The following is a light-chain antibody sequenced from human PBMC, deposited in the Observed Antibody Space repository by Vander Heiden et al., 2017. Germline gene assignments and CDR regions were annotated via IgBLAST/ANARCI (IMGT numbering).Light chain of an antibody. CDR3: QSYDSSLSAFYV. Sequence: QSVLTQPPSVSGAPGQRVTISCTGSSSNIGAGYEVHWYQQLPGTAPKLLIYGNSNRPSGVPDRFSGSKSGTSASLAITGLQAEDEADYYCQSYDSSLSAFYVFGTGTKVTVL. V-gene: IGLV1-40*01. CDR1: SSNIGAGYE. CDR2: GNS. J-gene: IGLJ1*01.